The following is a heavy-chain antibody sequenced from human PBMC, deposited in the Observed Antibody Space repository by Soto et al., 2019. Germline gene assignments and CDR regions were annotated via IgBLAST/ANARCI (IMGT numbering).Heavy chain of an antibody. V-gene: IGHV4-61*01. CDR1: GGSVSSGSYY. CDR3: ARGPGGYCSGGSCYPG. CDR2: IYYSGST. J-gene: IGHJ4*02. D-gene: IGHD2-15*01. Sequence: SETLSLTCTVSGGSVSSGSYYWSWIRQPPGKGLEWIGYIYYSGSTNYNPSFKRRVTISVDTSKNQFSLKLSSVTAADTAVYYCARGPGGYCSGGSCYPGWGQGTLVTVSS.